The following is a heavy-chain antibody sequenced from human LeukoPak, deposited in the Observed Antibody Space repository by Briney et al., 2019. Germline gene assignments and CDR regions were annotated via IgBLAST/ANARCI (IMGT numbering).Heavy chain of an antibody. CDR2: ISDSGGTT. CDR1: GFTLSTYA. J-gene: IGHJ4*02. V-gene: IGHV3-23*01. Sequence: GGSLRLSCAVSGFTLSTYAMTWVRQAPGTGLEWVSVISDSGGTTYYADSVKGRFTMSRDNSKDTLYLQMNSLRVEDTAVYYCARDAEGATAFFDYWGQGTLVTVSS. CDR3: ARDAEGATAFFDY.